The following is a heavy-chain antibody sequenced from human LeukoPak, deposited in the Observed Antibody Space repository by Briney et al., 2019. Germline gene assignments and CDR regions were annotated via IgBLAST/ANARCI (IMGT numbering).Heavy chain of an antibody. Sequence: GGSLRLSCAASGFTFSSYWMSWVRQAPGKGLKWVANIKQDGSEKYYVDSVKGRFTISRDDAKNSLYLQMNSLRAEDTAVYYCARDQQWLASQFDYWGQGTLVTVSS. CDR2: IKQDGSEK. CDR1: GFTFSSYW. CDR3: ARDQQWLASQFDY. D-gene: IGHD6-19*01. J-gene: IGHJ4*02. V-gene: IGHV3-7*01.